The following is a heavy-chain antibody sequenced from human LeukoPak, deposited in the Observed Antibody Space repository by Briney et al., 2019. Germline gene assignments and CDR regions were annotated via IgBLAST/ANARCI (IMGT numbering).Heavy chain of an antibody. CDR3: ARGGRWNSSGYYRYYFDY. D-gene: IGHD3-22*01. J-gene: IGHJ4*02. CDR1: GYTFTGYY. Sequence: ASVKVSCKASGYTFTGYYMHWVRQAPGQGLEWMGWINPNSGGTNYAQKFQGRVTMTRDTSNSTAYMELSSLRSEDTAVYDCARGGRWNSSGYYRYYFDYGGQGTRVTVSS. CDR2: INPNSGGT. V-gene: IGHV1-2*02.